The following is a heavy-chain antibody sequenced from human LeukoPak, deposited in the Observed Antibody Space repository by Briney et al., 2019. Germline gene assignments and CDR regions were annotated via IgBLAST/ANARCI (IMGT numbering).Heavy chain of an antibody. V-gene: IGHV3-23*01. CDR1: GFTFSNFV. D-gene: IGHD6-13*01. Sequence: GGSLRLSCAASGFTFSNFVMSWVRQAPGKGLEWVSYIDGSGGSTNYADSVKSRFTISRDNSKNTLYLQMNSLRAEDTAIYYCAKENWYLYNNNWYKTWFDPWGQGTLVTVSS. CDR2: IDGSGGST. CDR3: AKENWYLYNNNWYKTWFDP. J-gene: IGHJ5*02.